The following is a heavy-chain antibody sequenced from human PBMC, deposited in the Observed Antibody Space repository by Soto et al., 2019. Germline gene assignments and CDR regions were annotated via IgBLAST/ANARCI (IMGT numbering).Heavy chain of an antibody. V-gene: IGHV3-23*01. Sequence: PGGSLRLSCAASGFTFSSYAMSWVRQAPGKGLEWVSAISGSGGSTYYADSVKGRFTISRDNSKNTLYLQMNSLRAEDTAVYYCAKDPGRGYCSGGGCYPDYYGMDVWGQGTTVTVSS. J-gene: IGHJ6*02. CDR3: AKDPGRGYCSGGGCYPDYYGMDV. CDR2: ISGSGGST. CDR1: GFTFSSYA. D-gene: IGHD2-15*01.